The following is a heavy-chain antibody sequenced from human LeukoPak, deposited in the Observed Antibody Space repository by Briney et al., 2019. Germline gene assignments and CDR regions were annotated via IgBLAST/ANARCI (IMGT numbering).Heavy chain of an antibody. CDR2: IYYSGST. J-gene: IGHJ4*02. V-gene: IGHV4-39*01. CDR1: GGSISSSSYY. CDR3: ARPGEAAAGHPGLGYYFDY. D-gene: IGHD6-13*01. Sequence: SETLSLTCTVSGGSISSSSYYWGWIRQPPGKGLEWIGSIYYSGSTYYNPSLKSRVTISVDTSKDQFSLKLSSVTAADTAVYYCARPGEAAAGHPGLGYYFDYWGQGTLVTVSS.